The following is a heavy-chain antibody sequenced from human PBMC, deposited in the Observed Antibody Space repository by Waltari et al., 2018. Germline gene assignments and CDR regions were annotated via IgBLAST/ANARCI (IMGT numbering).Heavy chain of an antibody. CDR1: GFAFRSYW. Sequence: EVQLVESGRGLVQPGESLRLSCGASGFAFRSYWMSWVRQAPGKGLEWVSNMSPDGSAKYYGDSVRGRFTVSRDNAQDSMYLHVNSLRAEDTAIYYCSINDAWSFRVWGQGTLVTVSS. CDR3: SINDAWSFRV. D-gene: IGHD1-26*01. V-gene: IGHV3-7*03. CDR2: MSPDGSAK. J-gene: IGHJ1*01.